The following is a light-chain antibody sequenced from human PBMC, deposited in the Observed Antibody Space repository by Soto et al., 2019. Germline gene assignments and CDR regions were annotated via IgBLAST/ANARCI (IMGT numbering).Light chain of an antibody. J-gene: IGLJ1*01. CDR1: SSDVGGYDY. Sequence: QSVLTQPASVSGSPGQSITISCTGTSSDVGGYDYVSWYQHHPGKAPKLMIYDVSNRPSGVSNRFSGSKSGNTASLTISGLQAEDEADYYCSSYTSISLYVFGTGTKLTVL. V-gene: IGLV2-14*03. CDR2: DVS. CDR3: SSYTSISLYV.